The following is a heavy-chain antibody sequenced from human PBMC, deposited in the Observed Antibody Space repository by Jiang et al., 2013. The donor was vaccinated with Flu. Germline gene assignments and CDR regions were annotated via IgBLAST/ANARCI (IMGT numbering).Heavy chain of an antibody. CDR1: GFTFSSYG. Sequence: SGGGVVQPGRSLRLSCAASGFTFSSYGMHWVRQAPGKGLEWVAVISYDGSNKYYAGSVKGRFTISRDNSKNTLYLQMNSLRAEDTAVYYCAKLSFYYDSSVTFDYWGQGTLVTVSS. CDR3: AKLSFYYDSSVTFDY. J-gene: IGHJ4*02. V-gene: IGHV3-30*18. CDR2: ISYDGSNK. D-gene: IGHD3-22*01.